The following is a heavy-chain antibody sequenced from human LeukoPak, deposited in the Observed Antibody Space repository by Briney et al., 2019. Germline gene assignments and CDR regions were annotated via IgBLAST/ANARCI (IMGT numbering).Heavy chain of an antibody. CDR3: AKGSSSWYPFDY. CDR1: GFTFSSYA. D-gene: IGHD6-13*01. Sequence: GGSLRLSCAASGFTFSSYAMSWVRQAPGKGLEWVSGISGNGGNTYYADSVKGRFTISRDNSKNTLYLQMSTLRAEDTAVYYCAKGSSSWYPFDYWGQGTLVTVSP. V-gene: IGHV3-23*01. CDR2: ISGNGGNT. J-gene: IGHJ4*02.